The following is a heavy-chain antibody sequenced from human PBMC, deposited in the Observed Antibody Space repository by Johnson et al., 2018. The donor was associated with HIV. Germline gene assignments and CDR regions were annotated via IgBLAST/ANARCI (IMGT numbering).Heavy chain of an antibody. CDR1: GFTFSSYD. V-gene: IGHV3-13*01. CDR3: ARIDYRNHGGAFGI. Sequence: MQLVESGGGLVQPGGSLRLACAASGFTFSSYDMHWVRQATGKGLEWVSAIGTAGDTYYADSVKGRFTISRDNSKNTLYLQMNSLRAEDTAVYYCARIDYRNHGGAFGIWGQGTIVNGSS. D-gene: IGHD4-11*01. CDR2: IGTAGDT. J-gene: IGHJ3*02.